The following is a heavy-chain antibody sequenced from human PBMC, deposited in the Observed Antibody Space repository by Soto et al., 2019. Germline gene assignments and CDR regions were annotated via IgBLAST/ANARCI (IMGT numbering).Heavy chain of an antibody. CDR3: ARDITGGDFWSGYAFDI. CDR2: IIAYNGKT. CDR1: GYTFTSYG. J-gene: IGHJ3*02. D-gene: IGHD3-3*01. Sequence: QVQLVQSGAEVKKPGASVKVSCKASGYTFTSYGISWVRQALGQGLDWMGWIIAYNGKTNYEKKPKGRVTMTTDTSTSRAYMELRSLRSDDTAVYYCARDITGGDFWSGYAFDIWGQGTMVTVSS. V-gene: IGHV1-18*04.